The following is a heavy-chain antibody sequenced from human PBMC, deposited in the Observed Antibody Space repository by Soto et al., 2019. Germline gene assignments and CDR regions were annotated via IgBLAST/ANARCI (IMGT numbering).Heavy chain of an antibody. J-gene: IGHJ5*02. CDR3: ARDGPTYYYDSSGYYPRVPGWFDP. CDR2: ISAYNGNT. Sequence: AASVKVSCKASGFTFTSYGISWVRQAPGQGLEWMGWISAYNGNTNYAQKLQGRVTMTTDTSTSTAYMELRSLRSDDTAVYYCARDGPTYYYDSSGYYPRVPGWFDPWGQGTLVTVSS. V-gene: IGHV1-18*01. D-gene: IGHD3-22*01. CDR1: GFTFTSYG.